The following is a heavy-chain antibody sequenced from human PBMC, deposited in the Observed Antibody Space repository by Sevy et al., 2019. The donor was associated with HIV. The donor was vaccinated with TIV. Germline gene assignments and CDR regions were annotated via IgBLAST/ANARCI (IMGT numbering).Heavy chain of an antibody. V-gene: IGHV1-69*13. CDR3: ARDRGPYNWNDGIHDAFDI. Sequence: ASVKVSCKASGGTFSSYAISWVRQAPGQGLEWMGGIIPIFGTANYAQKFQGRVTITADESTSTAYMELSSLRSEDTAVYYCARDRGPYNWNDGIHDAFDIWGQGTMVTVSS. CDR1: GGTFSSYA. J-gene: IGHJ3*02. D-gene: IGHD1-20*01. CDR2: IIPIFGTA.